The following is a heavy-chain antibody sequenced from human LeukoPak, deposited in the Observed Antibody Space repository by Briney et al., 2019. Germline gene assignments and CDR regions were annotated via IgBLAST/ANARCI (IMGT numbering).Heavy chain of an antibody. CDR2: IKQDGSEK. Sequence: RAGGSLRLSCAASGFTFGSYWMSWVRQAPGKGLEWVANIKQDGSEKNYVDSVKGRFTISRDNAENSLGLQMNSLRAEDTAVYYCARVGWFGELTRHPGGDIWGQGTLVNVSS. D-gene: IGHD3-10*01. J-gene: IGHJ4*02. V-gene: IGHV3-7*01. CDR3: ARVGWFGELTRHPGGDI. CDR1: GFTFGSYW.